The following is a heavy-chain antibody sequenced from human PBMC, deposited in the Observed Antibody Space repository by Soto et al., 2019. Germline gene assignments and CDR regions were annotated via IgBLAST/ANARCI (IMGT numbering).Heavy chain of an antibody. V-gene: IGHV3-53*01. J-gene: IGHJ4*02. CDR2: LYTSGKT. D-gene: IGHD3-22*01. CDR3: ARELDTSGYILKY. Sequence: EVQLVESGGGLIQPGGSLRLSCAASGFTVSNNYMSWVRQPPGKGLEWVSVLYTSGKTYYADSVKGRFTISRDTSKNTLYLHMNSLRAEDTAVYYCARELDTSGYILKYWGQGTLVTVSS. CDR1: GFTVSNNY.